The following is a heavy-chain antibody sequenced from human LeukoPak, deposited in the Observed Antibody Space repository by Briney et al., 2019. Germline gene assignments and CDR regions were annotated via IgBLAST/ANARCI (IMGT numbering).Heavy chain of an antibody. V-gene: IGHV3-30*03. Sequence: GGSLRLSCAASGFTFDDYGMSWVRQAPGKGLEWVATMSFDVNNKYYADSVRGRFTISRDNSKNTLYLQMNSLRAEDTAVYSCARGYCTSSSCKIDYWGQGTLVTVSS. CDR1: GFTFDDYG. CDR3: ARGYCTSSSCKIDY. J-gene: IGHJ4*02. D-gene: IGHD2-2*01. CDR2: MSFDVNNK.